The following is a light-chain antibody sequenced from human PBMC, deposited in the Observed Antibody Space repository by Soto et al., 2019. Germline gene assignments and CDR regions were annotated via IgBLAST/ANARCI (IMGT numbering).Light chain of an antibody. V-gene: IGKV1-39*01. J-gene: IGKJ2*01. CDR3: QQTYSSPYP. CDR1: QSIRNY. Sequence: DIQMTQSPSSLSASVGDRVTITCRASQSIRNYVSWYQQKPGKAPKFLIYVASTLQIGVPSRFSGSGSGTDFTLTISSLQPEDCATYYCQQTYSSPYPFGPGTELQIK. CDR2: VAS.